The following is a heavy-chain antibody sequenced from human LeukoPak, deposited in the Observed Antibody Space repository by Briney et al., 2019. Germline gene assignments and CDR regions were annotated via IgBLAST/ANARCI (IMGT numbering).Heavy chain of an antibody. CDR2: INPNSGVT. CDR3: AREEVAGKDY. Sequence: ASVKVSCKASGYTLTGYYMHWVRQAPGQGLEWMGWINPNSGVTNYAQNFQGRVTMTRDTSISTAYMELSRLRSDDTAVYYCAREEVAGKDYWGQGTLVTVSS. J-gene: IGHJ4*02. D-gene: IGHD6-19*01. CDR1: GYTLTGYY. V-gene: IGHV1-2*02.